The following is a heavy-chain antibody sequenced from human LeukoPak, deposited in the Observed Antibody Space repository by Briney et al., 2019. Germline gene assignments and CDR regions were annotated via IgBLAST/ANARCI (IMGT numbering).Heavy chain of an antibody. CDR2: ISGGGSTT. D-gene: IGHD3-3*01. CDR1: GFTFSNYA. Sequence: GGSLRLSCAASGFTFSNYAMTWVRQAPGKGLEWVSTISGGGSTTYYADSVKGRFTISRDNSKNTLHLQMNSLRAEDTAVYYCAKVSPYFWSGYTINYFDYWGQGALVTVSS. V-gene: IGHV3-23*01. CDR3: AKVSPYFWSGYTINYFDY. J-gene: IGHJ4*02.